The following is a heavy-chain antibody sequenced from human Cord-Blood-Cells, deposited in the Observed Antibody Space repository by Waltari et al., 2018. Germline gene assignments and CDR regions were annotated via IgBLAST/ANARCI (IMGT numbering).Heavy chain of an antibody. Sequence: YTFTGYYMHWVRQAPGQGLEWMGWINPNSGGTNYAQKFQGWVTMTRDTSISTAYMELSRLRSDDTAVYYCARDGYNWGHDAFDIWGQGTMVTVSS. CDR1: YTFTGYY. CDR3: ARDGYNWGHDAFDI. D-gene: IGHD7-27*01. J-gene: IGHJ3*02. CDR2: INPNSGGT. V-gene: IGHV1-2*04.